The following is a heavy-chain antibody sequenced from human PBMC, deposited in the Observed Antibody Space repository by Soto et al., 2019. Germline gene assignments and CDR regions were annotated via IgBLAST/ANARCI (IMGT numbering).Heavy chain of an antibody. D-gene: IGHD4-4*01. CDR1: GFTFSSHA. Sequence: GGSLRLSCAASGFTFSSHAMNWVRQAPGKGLEWVALIWNAGNNKYYTDAGSVKGRFTISRDNSRNTLYLEMNSVRADDTAVYYCARGPGYSNFGYFDYWGQGTLVTVSS. CDR2: IWNAGNNK. CDR3: ARGPGYSNFGYFDY. V-gene: IGHV3-33*01. J-gene: IGHJ4*02.